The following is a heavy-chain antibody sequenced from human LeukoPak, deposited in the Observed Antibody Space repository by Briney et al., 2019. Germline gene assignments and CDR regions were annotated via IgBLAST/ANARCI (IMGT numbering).Heavy chain of an antibody. D-gene: IGHD6-13*01. CDR2: TYYRSKWYN. CDR3: ASSMTSYSSSWYYFDY. V-gene: IGHV6-1*01. J-gene: IGHJ4*02. CDR1: GDSVSSNSAA. Sequence: SQTLSLTCAISGDSVSSNSAAWNWIRQSPSRGLEWLGRTYYRSKWYNDYAVSVKSRITINPDTSKNQFSLQLNSVTPEDTAVYYCASSMTSYSSSWYYFDYWGQGTLVTVSS.